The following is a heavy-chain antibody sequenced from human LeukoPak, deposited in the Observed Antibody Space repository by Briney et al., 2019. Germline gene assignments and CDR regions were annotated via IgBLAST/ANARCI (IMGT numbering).Heavy chain of an antibody. D-gene: IGHD2-15*01. Sequence: GGSLRLSCAASGFSFSSYAMNWVRQAPGQGLEWVSVICGSSSSTDYVDSVKGRFTISRDNSKNTLYLQMNSLRAEDTAIYYCAKGSGGSCHSATDYWGQGTLVTVSS. CDR2: ICGSSSST. J-gene: IGHJ4*02. CDR1: GFSFSSYA. V-gene: IGHV3-23*01. CDR3: AKGSGGSCHSATDY.